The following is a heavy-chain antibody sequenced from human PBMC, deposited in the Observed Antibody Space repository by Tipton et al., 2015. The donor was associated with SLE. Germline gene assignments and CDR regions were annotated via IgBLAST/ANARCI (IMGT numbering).Heavy chain of an antibody. D-gene: IGHD3-10*01. Sequence: TLSLTCTVSGGSISSHYWSWIRQPPGKGLEWIGYIYYSGSTNYNPSLKSRVTISVDTSKNQFSLKLSSVTAADTAVYYCARHRGVRYGMDVWGQGTTVTVSS. CDR3: ARHRGVRYGMDV. CDR2: IYYSGST. CDR1: GGSISSHY. J-gene: IGHJ6*02. V-gene: IGHV4-59*08.